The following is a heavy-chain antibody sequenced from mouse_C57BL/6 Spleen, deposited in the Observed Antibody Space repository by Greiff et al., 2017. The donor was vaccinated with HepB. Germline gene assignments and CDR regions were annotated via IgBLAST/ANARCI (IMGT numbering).Heavy chain of an antibody. CDR2: ISYDGSN. J-gene: IGHJ1*03. CDR1: GYSITSGYY. D-gene: IGHD2-2*01. Sequence: DVQLQESGPGLVKPSQSLSLTCSVTGYSITSGYYWNWIRQFPGNKLEWMGYISYDGSNNYNPSLKNRISITRDTSKNQFFLKLNSVTTEDTATYYCARRVTTYFDVWGTGTTVTVSS. CDR3: ARRVTTYFDV. V-gene: IGHV3-6*01.